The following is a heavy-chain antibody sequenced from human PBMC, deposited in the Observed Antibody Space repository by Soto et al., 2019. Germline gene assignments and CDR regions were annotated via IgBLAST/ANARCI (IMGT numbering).Heavy chain of an antibody. CDR3: ANGDGWLRPDSRV. CDR2: IFYSGTT. CDR1: GASISSNGYY. J-gene: IGHJ4*02. D-gene: IGHD5-12*01. Sequence: SETLSLTCTVSGASISSNGYYWGWIRQPPGKGLEWIGSIFYSGTTHYNPSLRSRLSISVDTSKNVFSLKLSSLTAADTAIYYCANGDGWLRPDSRVWGQAKLLTVS. V-gene: IGHV4-39*02.